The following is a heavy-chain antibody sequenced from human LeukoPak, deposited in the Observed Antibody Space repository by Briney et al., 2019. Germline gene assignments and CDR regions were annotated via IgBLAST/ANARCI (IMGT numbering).Heavy chain of an antibody. D-gene: IGHD3-10*01. CDR1: GYTFTGYY. CDR3: VLSGSGSFGWFDP. Sequence: ASVKVSCKASGYTFTGYYMHWVRQAPGQGLEWMGWINPNSGGTNYAQKFQGRVTMTRDTSISTAYMELSRLRSDDTAVYYCVLSGSGSFGWFDPWGQGTLVTVSS. V-gene: IGHV1-2*02. J-gene: IGHJ5*02. CDR2: INPNSGGT.